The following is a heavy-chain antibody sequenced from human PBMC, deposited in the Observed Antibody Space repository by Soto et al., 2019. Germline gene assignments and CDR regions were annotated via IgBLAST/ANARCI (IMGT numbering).Heavy chain of an antibody. CDR2: IHPADSDT. J-gene: IGHJ4*02. Sequence: EVQLVQSGAEVTKPGESLKISCKGSGYRFTVYWICWVRQMPGKGLAWMGIIHPADSDTRYSPSFPGQVSFAADKSINTAYLQWSSLKASDSAIYYCARHTGAGQLVLDYWGKGTLVTVS. D-gene: IGHD6-6*01. CDR1: GYRFTVYW. V-gene: IGHV5-51*01. CDR3: ARHTGAGQLVLDY.